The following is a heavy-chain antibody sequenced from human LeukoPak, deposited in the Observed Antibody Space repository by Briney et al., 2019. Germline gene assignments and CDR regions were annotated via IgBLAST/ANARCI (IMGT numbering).Heavy chain of an antibody. V-gene: IGHV1-2*02. CDR1: GYTFTDYY. Sequence: ASVKVSFKASGYTFTDYYMHWVRQAPGQGLEWMGWINPNTGGTNYAQKFQGRVTMTRDASISTAYMELSRLKSDDTAVYYCARPPTVTRGWFDPWGQGTLVTVSS. J-gene: IGHJ5*02. CDR3: ARPPTVTRGWFDP. CDR2: INPNTGGT. D-gene: IGHD4-17*01.